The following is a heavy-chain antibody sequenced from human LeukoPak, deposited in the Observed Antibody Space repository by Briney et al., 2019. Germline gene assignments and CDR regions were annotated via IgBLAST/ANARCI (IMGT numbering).Heavy chain of an antibody. CDR2: VYSSGST. D-gene: IGHD4-17*01. CDR3: VRVVKAGDYAYDP. J-gene: IGHJ5*02. CDR1: GGSISSYY. Sequence: SETLSLTCTVSGGSISSYYWSWIRQPPGKGLEWIGCVYSSGSTSYNPSLKSRVTISVDTSKNQFSLKLSSVTAADTAVYYCVRVVKAGDYAYDPWGQGTLVTVSS. V-gene: IGHV4-59*01.